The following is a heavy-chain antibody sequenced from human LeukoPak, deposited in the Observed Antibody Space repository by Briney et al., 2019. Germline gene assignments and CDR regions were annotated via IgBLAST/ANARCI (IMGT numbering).Heavy chain of an antibody. CDR1: GFTFSSYW. J-gene: IGHJ4*02. CDR2: IQQDGSDK. CDR3: XXXXXXXXXXXEX. V-gene: IGHV3-7*01. Sequence: GGSLRLSCAASGFTFSSYWMSWVRQAPGKGLELVANIQQDGSDKYYVDSVKGRFTISRDNAKKSLYLQMNSLRAEDTAVYYXXXXXXXXXXXXEXWGQGTLVTVS.